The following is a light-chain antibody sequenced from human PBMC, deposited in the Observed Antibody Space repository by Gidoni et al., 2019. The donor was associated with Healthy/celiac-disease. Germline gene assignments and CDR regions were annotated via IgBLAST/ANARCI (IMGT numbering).Light chain of an antibody. CDR2: QDS. J-gene: IGLJ2*01. V-gene: IGLV3-1*01. CDR1: KLGAKY. CDR3: QAWDSSTVV. Sequence: GLTQQPSVSVSPGQTASITCSGDKLGAKYAFWYQQKPGQSPVLVIYQDSKRPSGIPARFSGSTSGNTATLTISGTQAMDEADYYCQAWDSSTVVFGGGTKLTVL.